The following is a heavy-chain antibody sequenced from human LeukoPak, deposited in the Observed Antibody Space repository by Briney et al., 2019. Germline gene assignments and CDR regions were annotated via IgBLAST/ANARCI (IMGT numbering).Heavy chain of an antibody. CDR3: ARVSSGWY. CDR2: IYDSGST. J-gene: IGHJ4*02. CDR1: GYSISSGYY. Sequence: PSETLSLTCTVSGYSISSGYYWGWIRQPPGKGLEWIGSIYDSGSTYYNPSLKSRVTILVDTSKNQFSLKLSSVTAADTAVYYCARVSSGWYWGQGTLVTVSS. V-gene: IGHV4-38-2*02. D-gene: IGHD6-19*01.